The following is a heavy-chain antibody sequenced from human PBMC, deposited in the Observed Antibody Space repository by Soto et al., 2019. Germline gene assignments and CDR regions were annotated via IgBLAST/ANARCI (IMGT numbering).Heavy chain of an antibody. V-gene: IGHV3-33*01. J-gene: IGHJ4*02. D-gene: IGHD6-13*01. CDR1: GFTFSSYG. Sequence: LRLSCAASGFTFSSYGMLWVRQAPGKGLEGVAVIRYDGSNKYYADSVKGRFTISRDNSKNTLYLQMDSLRAEDTAVYYCARDGGWLDSSWYYFDYWGQGTLVTVSS. CDR2: IRYDGSNK. CDR3: ARDGGWLDSSWYYFDY.